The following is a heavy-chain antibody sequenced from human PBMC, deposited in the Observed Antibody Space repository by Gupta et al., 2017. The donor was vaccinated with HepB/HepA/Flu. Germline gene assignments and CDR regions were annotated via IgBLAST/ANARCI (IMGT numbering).Heavy chain of an antibody. CDR1: GFTFDDYA. D-gene: IGHD4-17*01. CDR3: GKGNSGEPRDAFDI. V-gene: IGHV3-9*01. CDR2: ISWNSGSI. Sequence: EVQLAESGGGLVQPGRSLRLSCAASGFTFDDYAMHWVRQAPGKGLEWVSGISWNSGSIGYADSGKGRFTISRENAKNALYLQMNSLRAEETALYYCGKGNSGEPRDAFDIWGQGTMVTVSS. J-gene: IGHJ3*02.